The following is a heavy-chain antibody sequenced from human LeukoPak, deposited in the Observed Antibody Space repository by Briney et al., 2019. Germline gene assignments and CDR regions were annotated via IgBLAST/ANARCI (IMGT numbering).Heavy chain of an antibody. CDR1: GGSISSSNYY. CDR3: VRDRQYYFDY. D-gene: IGHD6-19*01. J-gene: IGHJ4*02. CDR2: IYYSGST. Sequence: PSETLSLTCTVSGGSISSSNYYWGWIRQPPGKGLEWIGSIYYSGSTYYNPSLQSRVTISIDTSKNQFSPRLSSVTAADTAVYYCVRDRQYYFDYWGQGTLVTVSS. V-gene: IGHV4-39*07.